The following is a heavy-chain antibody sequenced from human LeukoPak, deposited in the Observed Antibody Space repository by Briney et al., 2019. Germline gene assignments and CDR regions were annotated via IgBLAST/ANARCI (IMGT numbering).Heavy chain of an antibody. CDR3: ARHGSYYYGSGSYYYYYYGIDV. V-gene: IGHV5-51*01. D-gene: IGHD3-10*01. J-gene: IGHJ6*02. CDR1: GYSFTSYW. CDR2: IYPGDSDT. Sequence: GESLKISCQGSGYSFTSYWIGWVRQMPGKGLEWMGIIYPGDSDTRYSPSFQGQVTISADKSISTAYLQWSSLKASDTAMYYCARHGSYYYGSGSYYYYYYGIDVWGQGTTVTVSS.